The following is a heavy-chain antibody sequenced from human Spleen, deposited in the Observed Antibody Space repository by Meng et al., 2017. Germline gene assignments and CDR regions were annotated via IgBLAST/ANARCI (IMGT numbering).Heavy chain of an antibody. Sequence: ASVKVSCKPSGYNFPDYYIHWVRQAPGQGLEWMGRINPNSGGTNYAQKFQGRVTMTRDTSISTAYMELSRLRSDDTAVYYCARDEDISAAGKLFGDYWGQGTLVTVSS. V-gene: IGHV1-2*06. CDR1: GYNFPDYY. CDR2: INPNSGGT. D-gene: IGHD6-13*01. J-gene: IGHJ4*02. CDR3: ARDEDISAAGKLFGDY.